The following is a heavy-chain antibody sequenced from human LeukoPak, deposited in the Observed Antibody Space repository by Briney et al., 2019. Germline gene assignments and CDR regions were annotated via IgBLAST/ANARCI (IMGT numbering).Heavy chain of an antibody. CDR3: ARGDILTGNHNDC. D-gene: IGHD3-9*01. Sequence: GTSVKVSCKASGYTFTSYDINWVRQATGQGLEWMGWMNPNSGNTGYAQKFQGRVTMTRNTSISTAYMELSSLRSEDTAVYYCARGDILTGNHNDCWGQGTLVTVSS. V-gene: IGHV1-8*01. CDR2: MNPNSGNT. J-gene: IGHJ4*02. CDR1: GYTFTSYD.